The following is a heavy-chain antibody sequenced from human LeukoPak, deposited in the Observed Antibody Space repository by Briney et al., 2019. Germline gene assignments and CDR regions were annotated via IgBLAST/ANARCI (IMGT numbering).Heavy chain of an antibody. CDR2: IYSDGST. V-gene: IGHV3-53*01. CDR1: GFTVNSNY. Sequence: GGSLRLSCAASGFTVNSNYMSWVRQAPGKGLEWVSVIYSDGSTYYADSVKGRFTISRDNPKNTLYLQMNSLRAEDTAVYYCARAGSSSKQYYFDSWGQGTLVTVSS. CDR3: ARAGSSSKQYYFDS. J-gene: IGHJ4*02. D-gene: IGHD6-13*01.